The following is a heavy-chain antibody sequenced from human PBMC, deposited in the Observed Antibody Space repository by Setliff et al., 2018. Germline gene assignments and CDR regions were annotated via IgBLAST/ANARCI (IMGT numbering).Heavy chain of an antibody. CDR2: LSYNGNA. V-gene: IGHV4-39*01. J-gene: IGHJ4*02. CDR3: ARHTIAMSTIISYFDY. D-gene: IGHD3-10*01. Sequence: SETLSLTCTVSSGSISSDNYYWGWIRQPPGKGLEWIGTLSYNGNAYYTPSIKSRVTISIDTSKNQFSLKLSSVTAADTAVYYCARHTIAMSTIISYFDYWGQGTLVTVSS. CDR1: SGSISSDNYY.